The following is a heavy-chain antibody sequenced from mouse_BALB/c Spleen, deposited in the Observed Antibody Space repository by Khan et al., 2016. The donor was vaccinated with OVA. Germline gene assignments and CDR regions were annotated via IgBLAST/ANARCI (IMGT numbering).Heavy chain of an antibody. CDR2: ILPGRGST. CDR1: GYTFSSYW. J-gene: IGHJ1*01. Sequence: QVQLQQSGAELMKPGASVKISCKATGYTFSSYWIEWVKQRPGHGLEWIGEILPGRGSTNYNEKFKGKATLTADTSSNTAYMQLSSLTSEDSAVDYCARGGRIGTRYFDVWGAGTTVTVAS. V-gene: IGHV1-9*01. D-gene: IGHD4-1*01. CDR3: ARGGRIGTRYFDV.